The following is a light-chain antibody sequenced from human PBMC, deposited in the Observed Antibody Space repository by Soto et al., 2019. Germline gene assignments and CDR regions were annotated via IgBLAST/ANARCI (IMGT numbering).Light chain of an antibody. V-gene: IGKV3D-20*02. J-gene: IGKJ1*01. Sequence: EIKKTKTAVALSIYPKARTTLSCTASQRVSSSYLAWYQQKPGQAPRLLIYGASSRATGIPDRFSGSGSGTDFTLTISSLEPEDFAVYYCQQCSNGPEWTFGQGTKVDIK. CDR3: QQCSNGPEWT. CDR1: QRVSSSY. CDR2: GAS.